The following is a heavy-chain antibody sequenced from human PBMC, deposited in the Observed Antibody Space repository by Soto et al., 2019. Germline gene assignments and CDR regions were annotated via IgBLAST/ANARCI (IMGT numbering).Heavy chain of an antibody. Sequence: GGSLRLSCAASGFTFSSYGMHWVRQAPGKGLEWVAVISYDGSNKYYADSVKGRFTISRDNSKNTLYLQMNSLRAEDTAVYYCAKDRLRGSSWYYYYYGMDVWGQGTTVTVSS. J-gene: IGHJ6*02. CDR2: ISYDGSNK. CDR3: AKDRLRGSSWYYYYYGMDV. V-gene: IGHV3-30*18. D-gene: IGHD6-13*01. CDR1: GFTFSSYG.